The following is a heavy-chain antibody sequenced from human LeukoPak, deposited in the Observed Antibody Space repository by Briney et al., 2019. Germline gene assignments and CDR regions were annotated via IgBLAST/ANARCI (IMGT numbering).Heavy chain of an antibody. CDR3: AREMEYRSSTSCYMSY. CDR2: FDPEDGET. V-gene: IGHV1-24*01. D-gene: IGHD2-2*02. Sequence: ASVKVSCKVSGYTLTELSMHWVRQAPGKGLEWMGGFDPEDGETIYAQKFQGRVTMTEDTSTDTAYMELSSLRSEDTAVYYCAREMEYRSSTSCYMSYWGQGTLVTVSS. CDR1: GYTLTELS. J-gene: IGHJ4*02.